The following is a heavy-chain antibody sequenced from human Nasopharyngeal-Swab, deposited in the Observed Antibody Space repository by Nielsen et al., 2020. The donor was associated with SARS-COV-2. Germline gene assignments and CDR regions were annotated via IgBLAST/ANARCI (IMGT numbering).Heavy chain of an antibody. J-gene: IGHJ6*02. CDR2: IWYDGSNK. V-gene: IGHV3-33*01. Sequence: GGSLRLSCAASGFTFSSYGMHWVRQAPGKGLEWVAVIWYDGSNKYYADSVKGRFTISRDNSKNTLYLQMNSLRAEDTAVYYCARDGVADPYYYYGMDVWGQGTMVTVSS. D-gene: IGHD6-19*01. CDR1: GFTFSSYG. CDR3: ARDGVADPYYYYGMDV.